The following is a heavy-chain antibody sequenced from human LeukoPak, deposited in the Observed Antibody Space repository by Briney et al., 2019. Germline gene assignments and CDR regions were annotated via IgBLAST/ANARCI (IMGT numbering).Heavy chain of an antibody. J-gene: IGHJ4*02. Sequence: PGGSLRLSCAPSGFTFSSYWMTWVRQAPGKGLEWVANMNQDGSEKYYVDSVKGRFTISRDNAKNSLYLQMNSLRAEDTAVYYCARDAALYRLFDYWGQGTLVTVSS. CDR2: MNQDGSEK. V-gene: IGHV3-7*01. CDR3: ARDAALYRLFDY. D-gene: IGHD2-2*02. CDR1: GFTFSSYW.